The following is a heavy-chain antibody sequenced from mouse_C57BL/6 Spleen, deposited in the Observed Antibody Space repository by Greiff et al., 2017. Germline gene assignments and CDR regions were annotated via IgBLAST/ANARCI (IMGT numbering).Heavy chain of an antibody. CDR3: TRDSNYTWFAY. J-gene: IGHJ3*01. D-gene: IGHD2-5*01. CDR2: IDPETGGT. Sequence: QVQLKQSGAELVRPGASVTLSCKASGYTFTDYEMHWVKQTPVHGLEWIGAIDPETGGTAYNQKFKGKAILTADKSSSTAYMERRSLTSEDSAVYYCTRDSNYTWFAYWGQGTLVTVSA. V-gene: IGHV1-15*01. CDR1: GYTFTDYE.